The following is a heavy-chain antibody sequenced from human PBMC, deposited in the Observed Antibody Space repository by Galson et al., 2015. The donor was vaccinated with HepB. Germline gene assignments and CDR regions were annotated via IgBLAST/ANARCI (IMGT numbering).Heavy chain of an antibody. V-gene: IGHV1-69*13. D-gene: IGHD2-2*01. CDR2: IIPIFGTA. Sequence: SVKVSCKASGGTFSSYAISWVRQAPGQGLEWMGGIIPIFGTANYAQKFQGRVTITADESTSTAYMELSSLRSEDTAVYYCARDPVTRSGYQLISGYYYYGMDVWGQGTTVTVSS. CDR3: ARDPVTRSGYQLISGYYYYGMDV. CDR1: GGTFSSYA. J-gene: IGHJ6*02.